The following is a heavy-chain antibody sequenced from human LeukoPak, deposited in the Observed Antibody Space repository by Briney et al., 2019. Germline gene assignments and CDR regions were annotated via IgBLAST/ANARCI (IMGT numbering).Heavy chain of an antibody. CDR3: ARGRNNYGGNSEIEY. J-gene: IGHJ4*02. D-gene: IGHD4-23*01. Sequence: GGSLRLSCAASGFIFRRYWMSWVRQAPGKGLEWVTNIKQEGSEKYYVDSVKGRFTISRDNAKNSLYLQMNSLRAEDTAVYYCARGRNNYGGNSEIEYWGQGTLVTVSS. CDR2: IKQEGSEK. CDR1: GFIFRRYW. V-gene: IGHV3-7*01.